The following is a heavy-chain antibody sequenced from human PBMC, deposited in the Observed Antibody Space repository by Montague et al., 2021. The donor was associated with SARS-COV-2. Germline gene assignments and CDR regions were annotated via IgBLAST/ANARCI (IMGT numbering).Heavy chain of an antibody. V-gene: IGHV4-59*01. CDR3: SRATVARITIFGVVTSFDY. CDR1: GGSISSYC. CDR2: INYSGST. Sequence: SETLSLTCTVSGGSISSYCWSWIRQPPGKGLEWIGNINYSGSTNYNPNLKSRVTITVDTSKNQYLLKLSLMTAADTDVYYCSRATVARITIFGVVTSFDYWGQGTLVTVSS. J-gene: IGHJ4*02. D-gene: IGHD3-3*01.